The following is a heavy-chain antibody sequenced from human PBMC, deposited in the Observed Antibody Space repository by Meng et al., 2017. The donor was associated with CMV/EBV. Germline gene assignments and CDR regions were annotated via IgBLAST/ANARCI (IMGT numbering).Heavy chain of an antibody. J-gene: IGHJ4*02. D-gene: IGHD3-22*01. V-gene: IGHV3-48*04. CDR1: GFTFSSYS. CDR3: ASTPQYYSDGSGYLVSGGN. Sequence: GESPKTSCAASGFTFSSYSMNWVRQAPGKGLEWVSYISSSSTTIYYADSVKGRFTISRDNAKYSLYLQMKNLRAQDTAVYYCASTPQYYSDGSGYLVSGGNWGQGTLVTVSS. CDR2: ISSSSTTI.